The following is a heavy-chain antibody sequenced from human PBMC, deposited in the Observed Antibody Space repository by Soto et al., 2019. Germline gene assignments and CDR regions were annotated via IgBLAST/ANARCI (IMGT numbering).Heavy chain of an antibody. CDR2: IYWNDDR. CDR3: IYRRASWDYHGLDV. Sequence: QFTLKESGPTLVKPTQTLTLTCTFSGFSLTTGGVGVGWIRQPPGRSLEWLAVIYWNDDRRRSPSLENRLTITKDTSKNQVVLTMTNMDPVDTATYYCIYRRASWDYHGLDVWGQGTPVTVS. V-gene: IGHV2-5*01. J-gene: IGHJ6*02. D-gene: IGHD2-21*01. CDR1: GFSLTTGGVG.